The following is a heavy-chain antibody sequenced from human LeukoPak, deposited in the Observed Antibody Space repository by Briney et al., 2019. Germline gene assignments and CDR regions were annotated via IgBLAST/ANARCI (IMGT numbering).Heavy chain of an antibody. CDR1: GFTFSSYG. Sequence: GGSLRLSCAASGFTFSSYGMHWVRQAPGKGLEWVAVIWYDGSNKYYADSVKGRFTISRDNSKNTLYLQMNSLRAEDTAVYYCAGGDYGDYVLDYWGQGTLVTVSS. CDR2: IWYDGSNK. D-gene: IGHD4-17*01. V-gene: IGHV3-33*01. J-gene: IGHJ4*02. CDR3: AGGDYGDYVLDY.